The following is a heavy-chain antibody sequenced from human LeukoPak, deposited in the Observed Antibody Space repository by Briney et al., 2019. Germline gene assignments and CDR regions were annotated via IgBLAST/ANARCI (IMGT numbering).Heavy chain of an antibody. J-gene: IGHJ4*02. CDR3: ARGQLTYYDFWSGYSAFDY. CDR1: GYTFTSYY. Sequence: ASVTVSCTASGYTFTSYYMHWVRQAPGQGLEWMGIINPSGGSTSYAQKFQGRVTMTRDTSTSTVYMELSSLRSEDTAVYYCARGQLTYYDFWSGYSAFDYWGQGTLVTVSS. D-gene: IGHD3-3*01. V-gene: IGHV1-46*01. CDR2: INPSGGST.